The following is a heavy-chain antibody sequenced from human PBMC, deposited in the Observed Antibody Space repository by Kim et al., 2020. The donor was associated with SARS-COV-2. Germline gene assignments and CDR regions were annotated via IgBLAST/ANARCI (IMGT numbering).Heavy chain of an antibody. V-gene: IGHV3-33*01. J-gene: IGHJ6*02. CDR1: GFTFSSYG. D-gene: IGHD6-6*01. CDR2: IWYDGSNK. Sequence: GGSLRLSCAASGFTFSSYGMHWVRQAPGKGLEWVAVIWYDGSNKYYADSVKGRFTISRDNSKNTLYLQMNSLRAEDTAVYYCARDSLPSIAARGGMDVWGQGTTVTVSS. CDR3: ARDSLPSIAARGGMDV.